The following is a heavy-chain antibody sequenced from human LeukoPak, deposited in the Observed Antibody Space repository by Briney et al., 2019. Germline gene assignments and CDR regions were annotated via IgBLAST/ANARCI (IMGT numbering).Heavy chain of an antibody. V-gene: IGHV4-59*01. CDR1: GGSISSYY. D-gene: IGHD6-19*01. CDR2: IYYSGST. Sequence: SETLSLTCTVSGGSISSYYWSWIRQPPGKGLEWIGYIYYSGSTNYNPSLKSRDTISVDTSKNQFSLKLSSVTAADTAVYYCARAHGGWYGYNWFDPWGQGTLVTVSS. J-gene: IGHJ5*02. CDR3: ARAHGGWYGYNWFDP.